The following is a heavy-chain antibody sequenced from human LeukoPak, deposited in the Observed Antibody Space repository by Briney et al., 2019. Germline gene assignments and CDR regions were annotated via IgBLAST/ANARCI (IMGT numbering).Heavy chain of an antibody. CDR2: ITNTGGST. CDR1: GFTFSNSA. J-gene: IGHJ4*02. CDR3: AKDLGVAV. D-gene: IGHD2-8*01. V-gene: IGHV3-23*01. Sequence: GGSLRLSCTASGFTFSNSAMSWVRQAPGQGLEYVSGITNTGGSTYYTDSVKGRFTISRDNSKKTLHLQMNSLRAEDTAVYYCAKDLGVAVWGQGTLVTVS.